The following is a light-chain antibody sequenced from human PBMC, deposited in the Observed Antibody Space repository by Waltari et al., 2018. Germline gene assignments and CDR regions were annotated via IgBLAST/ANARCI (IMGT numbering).Light chain of an antibody. CDR1: RSNLGTNT. CDR2: SNN. V-gene: IGLV1-44*01. Sequence: QSVLTQPPSASGTPGPGVPISCSGSRSNLGTNTVTWYQQLPGTAPKVLISSNNQRPSGVPDRFSGSKSGTSASLAVSGLQSEDEGDYYCATWDDSLNGVVFGGGTKLTVL. J-gene: IGLJ2*01. CDR3: ATWDDSLNGVV.